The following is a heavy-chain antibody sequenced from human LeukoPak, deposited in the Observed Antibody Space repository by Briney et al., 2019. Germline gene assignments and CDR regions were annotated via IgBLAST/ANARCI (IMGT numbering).Heavy chain of an antibody. V-gene: IGHV3-23*01. D-gene: IGHD3-10*01. J-gene: IGHJ5*02. CDR2: ISGSGGST. Sequence: PGGSLRLSCAASGFAFSSYAMSWVRQAPGKGLEWVSAISGSGGSTYYADSVKGRFTISRDNSKNTLYLQMNSLRAEDTAVYYCAKLAYGSGSYNWFDPWGQGTLVTVSS. CDR3: AKLAYGSGSYNWFDP. CDR1: GFAFSSYA.